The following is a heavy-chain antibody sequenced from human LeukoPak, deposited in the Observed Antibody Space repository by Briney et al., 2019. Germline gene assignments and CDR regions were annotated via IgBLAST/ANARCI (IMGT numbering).Heavy chain of an antibody. Sequence: HPGGSLRLSCAASGFTFSSYAMHWVRQAPGKGLEWVAVISYDGSNKYYADSVKGRFSISRDNSKNTLYLQVNGLRTEDTAVYYCAKDRLLNCRGDCYIFDYWGQGTVVTVSS. CDR3: AKDRLLNCRGDCYIFDY. CDR1: GFTFSSYA. V-gene: IGHV3-30*04. J-gene: IGHJ4*02. CDR2: ISYDGSNK. D-gene: IGHD2-21*02.